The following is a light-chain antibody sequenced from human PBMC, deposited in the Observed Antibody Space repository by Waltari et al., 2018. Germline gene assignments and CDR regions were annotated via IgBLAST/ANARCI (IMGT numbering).Light chain of an antibody. V-gene: IGLV2-23*02. CDR1: SRDLGSYHL. J-gene: IGLJ2*01. CDR3: CSYAGLVV. Sequence: QSALTQPASVSGSPGQSITISCTGTSRDLGSYHLVSWYQQHPGNAPKLMIYEVSKRPSGVSNRFSGSKSGNTASLTISGLQAEDEADYYCCSYAGLVVFGGGTKLTVL. CDR2: EVS.